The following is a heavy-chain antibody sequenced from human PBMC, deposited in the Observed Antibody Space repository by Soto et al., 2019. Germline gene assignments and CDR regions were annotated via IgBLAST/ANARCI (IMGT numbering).Heavy chain of an antibody. CDR1: GFTFTHYW. V-gene: IGHV3-7*01. Sequence: EVQLVESGGALVQPGGSLRLSCATSGFTFTHYWMNWVRQAPGKGLEGVANINIDGTEKYYGDSVKGRFTISRDNAKNSRYLQMDSLRDEDMAVYYCARNRGWEMLDYWGQGTLVTVSS. CDR2: INIDGTEK. J-gene: IGHJ4*02. CDR3: ARNRGWEMLDY. D-gene: IGHD6-19*01.